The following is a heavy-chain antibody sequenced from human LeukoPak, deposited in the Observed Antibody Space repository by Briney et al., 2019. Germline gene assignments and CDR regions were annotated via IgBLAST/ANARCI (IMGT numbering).Heavy chain of an antibody. J-gene: IGHJ4*02. CDR1: GDSVSSNSAT. D-gene: IGHD6-6*01. CDR2: TYYRSQWNN. V-gene: IGHV6-1*01. CDR3: ARGRGSSADFDY. Sequence: SQTLSLTCAISGDSVSSNSATWNWIRQSPLRGLELLGRTYYRSQWNNDYAASVKSRIDINPETSKNQFSLQLNSVTPEDTAVYYCARGRGSSADFDYWGQGTLVTVSS.